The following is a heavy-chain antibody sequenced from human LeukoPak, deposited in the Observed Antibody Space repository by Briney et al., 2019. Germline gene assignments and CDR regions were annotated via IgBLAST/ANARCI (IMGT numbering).Heavy chain of an antibody. D-gene: IGHD2-2*01. CDR1: GFTFSSYS. CDR2: ISGSGGST. J-gene: IGHJ4*02. V-gene: IGHV3-23*01. CDR3: AKDPGYQVVYCFDY. Sequence: GGSLRLSCAASGFTFSSYSMGWVRQAPGKGLDWVSGISGSGGSTDYADSVKGRFTISRDNSKNTLYLQMNSLRVEDTAVYYCAKDPGYQVVYCFDYWGQGTLVTVSS.